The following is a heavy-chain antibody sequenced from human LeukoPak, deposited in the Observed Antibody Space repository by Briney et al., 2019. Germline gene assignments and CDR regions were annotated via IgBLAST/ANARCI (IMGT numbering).Heavy chain of an antibody. V-gene: IGHV4-59*01. CDR1: GGSITSYY. Sequence: SETLSLTCTFSGGSITSYYWSWIRQPPGKGLEWIGYIYYTGSTNYNPSLKSRVTISVDTSKNQFSLKLSSVTAADTAVYYCARELPVAGIFDYWGQGTLVTVSS. CDR3: ARELPVAGIFDY. D-gene: IGHD6-19*01. CDR2: IYYTGST. J-gene: IGHJ4*02.